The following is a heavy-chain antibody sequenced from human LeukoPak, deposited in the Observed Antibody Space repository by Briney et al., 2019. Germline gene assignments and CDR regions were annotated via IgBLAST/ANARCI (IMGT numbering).Heavy chain of an antibody. CDR3: AKDSHYCTNGVCYQFDY. V-gene: IGHV3-9*01. CDR1: GFTFDDYA. Sequence: GGSLRLSCAASGFTFDDYAMHWVRQAPGKGLEWVSGISWNSGSIGYADSVKGRFTIPRDNAKNSLYLQMNSLRAEDTALYYCAKDSHYCTNGVCYQFDYWGQGTLVTVSS. D-gene: IGHD2-8*01. J-gene: IGHJ4*02. CDR2: ISWNSGSI.